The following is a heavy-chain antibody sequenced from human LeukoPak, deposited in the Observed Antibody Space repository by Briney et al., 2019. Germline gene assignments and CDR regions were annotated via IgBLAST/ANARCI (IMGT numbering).Heavy chain of an antibody. Sequence: GGSLRLSCAASGFTFSSYAMHWVRRAPGKGLEWLALISFDGRNQFYADSVKGRFIISRDKSDNKVHLQMDSLRVEDTALYYCARDGSSGYSFYYMDVWGKGTTVIVSS. CDR2: ISFDGRNQ. D-gene: IGHD3-3*01. V-gene: IGHV3-30*04. CDR3: ARDGSSGYSFYYMDV. CDR1: GFTFSSYA. J-gene: IGHJ6*03.